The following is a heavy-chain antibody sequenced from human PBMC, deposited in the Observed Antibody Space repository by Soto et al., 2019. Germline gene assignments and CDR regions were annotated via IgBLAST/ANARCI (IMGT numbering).Heavy chain of an antibody. CDR2: INHSGST. CDR1: GGSFSGYC. J-gene: IGHJ2*01. Sequence: TLSLTCAVYGGSFSGYCWSWIRQPPGKGLEWIGEINHSGSTNYNPSLKSRVTISVDTSKNQFSLKLSSVTAADTAVYYCARDLLGAAYWYFDLWGRGTLVTVSS. D-gene: IGHD1-26*01. V-gene: IGHV4-34*01. CDR3: ARDLLGAAYWYFDL.